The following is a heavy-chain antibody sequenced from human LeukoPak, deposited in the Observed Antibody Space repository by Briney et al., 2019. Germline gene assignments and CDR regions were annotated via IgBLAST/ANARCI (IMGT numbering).Heavy chain of an antibody. CDR1: GFTLSNAW. V-gene: IGHV3-15*01. CDR2: IKSKTDGGTI. J-gene: IGHJ4*02. CDR3: ARWYCSSTSCYYDY. D-gene: IGHD2-2*01. Sequence: GGSLRLSCEASGFTLSNAWMTWVRQAPGKGLEWVGRIKSKTDGGTIDYAAPVKGRFTISRDNSKNTLYLQMNSLRAEDTAVYYCARWYCSSTSCYYDYWGQGTLVTVSS.